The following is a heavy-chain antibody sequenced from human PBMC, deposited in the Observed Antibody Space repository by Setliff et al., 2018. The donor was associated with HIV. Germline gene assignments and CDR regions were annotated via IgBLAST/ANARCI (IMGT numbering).Heavy chain of an antibody. D-gene: IGHD3-10*01. CDR3: ARARDDSYGSGSYYKGMDV. CDR2: INTDGSST. J-gene: IGHJ6*02. V-gene: IGHV3-74*01. Sequence: GGSLRLSCAASGFTFSSYWMDWVRQAPGKGLVWVSRINTDGSSTRYVDSVKGRFTISRDNAKNTLYLQMNSLRAEDTALYYRARARDDSYGSGSYYKGMDVWGQGTTVTVSS. CDR1: GFTFSSYW.